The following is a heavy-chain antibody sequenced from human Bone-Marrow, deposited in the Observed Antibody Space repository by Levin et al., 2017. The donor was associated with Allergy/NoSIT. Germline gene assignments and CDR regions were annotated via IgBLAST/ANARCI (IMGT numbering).Heavy chain of an antibody. D-gene: IGHD6-19*01. CDR3: ARVYRGGYSSGLPDY. Sequence: GESLKISCKASGYTFTGYYMHWVRQAPGQGLEWMGWINPNSGGTNYAQKFQGRVTMTRDTSISTAYMELSRLRSDDTAVYYCARVYRGGYSSGLPDYWGQGTLVTVSS. CDR2: INPNSGGT. V-gene: IGHV1-2*02. CDR1: GYTFTGYY. J-gene: IGHJ4*02.